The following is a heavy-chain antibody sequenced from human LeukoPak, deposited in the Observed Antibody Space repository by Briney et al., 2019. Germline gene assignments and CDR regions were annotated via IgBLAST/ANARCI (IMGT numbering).Heavy chain of an antibody. CDR1: EFTFSGYA. CDR3: AKRTRGYNYGPSDY. V-gene: IGHV3-23*01. Sequence: GGSLRLSCAASEFTFSGYAMSWVRQAPGKGLEWVSTISGSGSTTWYADSVKGRFTISRDNSKNTLYLRMNSLRAEDTAVYYCAKRTRGYNYGPSDYWGQGTLVTVSS. D-gene: IGHD5-18*01. J-gene: IGHJ4*02. CDR2: ISGSGSTT.